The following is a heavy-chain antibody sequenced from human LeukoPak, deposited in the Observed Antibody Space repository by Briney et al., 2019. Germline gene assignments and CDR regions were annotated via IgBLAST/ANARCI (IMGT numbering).Heavy chain of an antibody. CDR2: IRSDGSNK. V-gene: IGHV3-30*02. CDR1: GFTFSSYG. J-gene: IGHJ1*01. CDR3: AKEGHYYDSSGYYYVQYFQH. D-gene: IGHD3-22*01. Sequence: PGGSLRLSCAASGFTFSSYGMHWVRQAPGKGLKWVAFIRSDGSNKYYADSVKGRFTISRDNSKNTLYLQMNSLRAEDTAVYYCAKEGHYYDSSGYYYVQYFQHWGQGTLVAVSS.